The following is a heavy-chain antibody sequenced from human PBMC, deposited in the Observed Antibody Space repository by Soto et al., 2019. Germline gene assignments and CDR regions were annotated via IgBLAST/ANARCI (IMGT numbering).Heavy chain of an antibody. CDR1: GFTFSSYW. D-gene: IGHD3-22*01. Sequence: GGSLRLSCASSGFTFSSYWMSWVRQAPGKGLEWVANIKQDGSEKYYVDSVKGRFTISRDNSKNTLYLQMNSLRAEDTAVYYCARDDDSSGYTRYYFDYWGQGTLVTVSS. CDR3: ARDDDSSGYTRYYFDY. V-gene: IGHV3-7*01. CDR2: IKQDGSEK. J-gene: IGHJ4*02.